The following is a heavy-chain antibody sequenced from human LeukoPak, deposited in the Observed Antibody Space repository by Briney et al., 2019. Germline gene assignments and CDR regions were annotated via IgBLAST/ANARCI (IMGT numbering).Heavy chain of an antibody. CDR1: GGSLRGYY. CDR2: IYASGRT. D-gene: IGHD2-2*01. J-gene: IGHJ2*01. CDR3: ARDGSSVYWYFDL. V-gene: IGHV4-4*07. Sequence: PSETLSLTCTVSGGSLRGYYWSWIRQPAGKGMEWIGRIYASGRTNYNPSLKSRVTMSVDTSKNRFSLRLTSVTAADAAVYYCARDGSSVYWYFDLWGRGSRVTVSS.